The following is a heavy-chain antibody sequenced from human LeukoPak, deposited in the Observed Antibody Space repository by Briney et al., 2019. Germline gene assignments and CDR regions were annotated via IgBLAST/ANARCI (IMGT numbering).Heavy chain of an antibody. J-gene: IGHJ5*02. D-gene: IGHD3-22*01. CDR3: ARDGYYDSSGTLRGYNWFDP. CDR1: GYTFTSYG. Sequence: AAVKVSCKASGYTFTSYGISWVRQAPGQGLGWMGWISAYNGNTNDAQKLQGRVTMTTDTSTSTAYMELRSLRSDDTAVYYCARDGYYDSSGTLRGYNWFDPWGQGTLVTVSS. CDR2: ISAYNGNT. V-gene: IGHV1-18*01.